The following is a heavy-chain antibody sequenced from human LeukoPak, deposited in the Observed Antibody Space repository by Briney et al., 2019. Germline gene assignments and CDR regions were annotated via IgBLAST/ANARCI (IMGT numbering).Heavy chain of an antibody. Sequence: GGSLRLSCAASGFTFSSYGMHSVRQAPGKGLEWVAFIRYDGSNKYYADSVMGRFTISRDNSKNTLYLQMNSLRAEDTAVYYCAKTPYSLDYFDYWGQGTLVTVSS. CDR2: IRYDGSNK. D-gene: IGHD6-13*01. CDR1: GFTFSSYG. J-gene: IGHJ4*02. V-gene: IGHV3-30*02. CDR3: AKTPYSLDYFDY.